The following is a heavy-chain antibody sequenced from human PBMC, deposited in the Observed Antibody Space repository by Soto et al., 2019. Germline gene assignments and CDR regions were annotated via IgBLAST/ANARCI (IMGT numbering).Heavy chain of an antibody. CDR1: GFNFKSYR. CDR2: ISSTETYL. Sequence: GGSLRLSFATSGFNFKSYRMNWVRQAPGKSLEWISSISSTETYLHYADSVKGRFTISRDNTKNSLYLQMKSLIDDDTAIYYCAREGSYDASGSYIQAFGXWGQGTLVTVSX. D-gene: IGHD3-22*01. V-gene: IGHV3-21*01. CDR3: AREGSYDASGSYIQAFGX. J-gene: IGHJ4*02.